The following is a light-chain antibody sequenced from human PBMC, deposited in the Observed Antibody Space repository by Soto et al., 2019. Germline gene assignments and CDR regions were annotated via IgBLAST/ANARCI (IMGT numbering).Light chain of an antibody. CDR3: QHYNSCTTIT. Sequence: CAVTLSESPGERATLSCRASESVSSNLAWYQQRPGQAPRLVIYGASTRATGIPARFSGGGSGTEITLTITILQSEDFAVEYCQHYNSCTTITFGQGTRLEI. J-gene: IGKJ5*01. CDR2: GAS. CDR1: ESVSSN. V-gene: IGKV3-15*01.